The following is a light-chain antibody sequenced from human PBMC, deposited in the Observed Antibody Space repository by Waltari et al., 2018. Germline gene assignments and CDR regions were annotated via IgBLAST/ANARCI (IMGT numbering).Light chain of an antibody. Sequence: SSELTQDPAVSVALGQTVRITCQGDILRVYYPNWCQQKPGQATLLVIYGKNNRPSGIPDRFSASTSGSTASLTITGAQAEDEAHYYCSSRDSSGDVIFGGGTKLTVL. CDR3: SSRDSSGDVI. V-gene: IGLV3-19*01. CDR1: ILRVYY. J-gene: IGLJ2*01. CDR2: GKN.